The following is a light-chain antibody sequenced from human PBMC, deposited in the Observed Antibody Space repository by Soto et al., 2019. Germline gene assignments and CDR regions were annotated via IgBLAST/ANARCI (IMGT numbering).Light chain of an antibody. CDR1: QSISSY. CDR3: PLRSNWPRGYT. CDR2: DAS. Sequence: EIVLTQSPATLSLSPGDRATLSCRASQSISSYLAWYQQKPGQAPRLLIYDASHRATGIPARFSGSGSVTDFTLTISRLEPEDFALYSCPLRSNWPRGYTFGQGTKLEIK. V-gene: IGKV3-11*01. J-gene: IGKJ2*01.